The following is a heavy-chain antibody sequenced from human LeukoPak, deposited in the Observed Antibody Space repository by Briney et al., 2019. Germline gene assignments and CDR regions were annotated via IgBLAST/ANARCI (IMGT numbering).Heavy chain of an antibody. CDR2: ISAYNGNT. D-gene: IGHD2-2*01. CDR3: ARDKGCSSTSCYAIDP. V-gene: IGHV1-18*04. Sequence: ASVKVSCKASGYTFTGYYMHWVRQAPGQGLEWMGWISAYNGNTNYAQKLQGRVTMTTDTSTSTAYMELRSLRSDDTAVYYCARDKGCSSTSCYAIDPWGQGTLVTVSS. J-gene: IGHJ5*02. CDR1: GYTFTGYY.